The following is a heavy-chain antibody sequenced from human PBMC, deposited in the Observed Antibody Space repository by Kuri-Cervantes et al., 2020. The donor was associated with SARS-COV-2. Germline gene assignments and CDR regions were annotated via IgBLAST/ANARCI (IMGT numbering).Heavy chain of an antibody. CDR1: GFSLSNARMG. D-gene: IGHD2-2*01. J-gene: IGHJ4*02. Sequence: SGPTLVKPTETLTLTCTVSGFSLSNARMGVSWIRQPPGKALEWLAHIFSNDEKSYSTSLKSRLTISKDTSKNQVVLTMTNMDPVDTATYYCAHRSPSTYFDYWGQGTLVTVSS. CDR2: IFSNDEK. CDR3: AHRSPSTYFDY. V-gene: IGHV2-26*01.